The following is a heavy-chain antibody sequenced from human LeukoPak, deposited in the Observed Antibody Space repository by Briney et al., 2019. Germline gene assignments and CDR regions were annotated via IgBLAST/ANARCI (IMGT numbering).Heavy chain of an antibody. J-gene: IGHJ4*02. CDR3: ARDTPLARYNWNWGGSLVDY. CDR1: GFTFSSYS. CDR2: ISSSSSTI. V-gene: IGHV3-48*01. Sequence: GGSLRLSCAASGFTFSSYSMNWVRQAPGKGLEWVSYISSSSSTIYYADSVKGRFTISRDNAKNSLYLQMNSLRAEDTAVYYCARDTPLARYNWNWGGSLVDYWGQGTLVTVSS. D-gene: IGHD1-7*01.